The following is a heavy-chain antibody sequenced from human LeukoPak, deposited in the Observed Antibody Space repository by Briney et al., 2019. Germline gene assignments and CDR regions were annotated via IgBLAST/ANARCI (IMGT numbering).Heavy chain of an antibody. D-gene: IGHD2-15*01. CDR2: IYDSGST. J-gene: IGHJ6*03. CDR3: AREHCSGGSCYSIYYYYYMDV. Sequence: SETLSLTCTVSGGSISSYYWSWIRQPPGKGLEWIGYIYDSGSTNYNPPLKSRVTISVDTSKNQFSLKLSSVTAADTAVYYCAREHCSGGSCYSIYYYYYMDVWGKGTTVTVSS. CDR1: GGSISSYY. V-gene: IGHV4-59*12.